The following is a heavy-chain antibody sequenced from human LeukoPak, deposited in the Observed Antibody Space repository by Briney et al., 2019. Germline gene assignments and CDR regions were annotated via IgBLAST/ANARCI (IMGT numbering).Heavy chain of an antibody. CDR3: AEIPRI. CDR1: GDDIYNHY. D-gene: IGHD5-24*01. V-gene: IGHV4-59*11. Sequence: SEALSLTCSVSGDDIYNHYWSWVWQPPGKEPEWIAYIYYTGTTSGRTDYNPSLQSRVSISIDTSKSQFSLRPDSVTAADTAFYYCAEIPRIWGQGILVTVSS. J-gene: IGHJ4*02. CDR2: IYYTGTTSGRT.